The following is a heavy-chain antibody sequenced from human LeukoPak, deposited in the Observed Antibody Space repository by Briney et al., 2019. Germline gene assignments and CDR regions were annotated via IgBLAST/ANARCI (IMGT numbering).Heavy chain of an antibody. CDR3: TTSDDSSGYYSVY. V-gene: IGHV3-74*01. J-gene: IGHJ4*02. Sequence: GGSLRLSCAASGFSFSSYWMHWVRQAPGKGLVWVSRINSDGSNTIYADSVKGRFTISRDNAKNTLYLQMNSLKTEDRAVYYCTTSDDSSGYYSVYWGQGTLVTVSS. D-gene: IGHD3-22*01. CDR2: INSDGSNT. CDR1: GFSFSSYW.